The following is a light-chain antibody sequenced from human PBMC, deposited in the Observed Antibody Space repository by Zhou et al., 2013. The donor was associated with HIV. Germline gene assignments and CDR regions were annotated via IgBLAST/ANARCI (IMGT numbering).Light chain of an antibody. CDR3: QQYNNWPPMYT. Sequence: EVLMTQSPATLSVSPGGRATLFCRASQDIRSNLAWYQQKPGQAPRLLIYRASFRATGVPDRFSGSGSGTVFTLTISDMQSEDFAVYYCQQYNNWPPMYTFGQGTRLEI. CDR2: RAS. V-gene: IGKV3-15*01. CDR1: QDIRSN. J-gene: IGKJ2*01.